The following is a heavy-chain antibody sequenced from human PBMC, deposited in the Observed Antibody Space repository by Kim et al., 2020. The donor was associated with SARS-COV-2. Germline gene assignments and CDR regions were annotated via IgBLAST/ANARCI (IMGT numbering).Heavy chain of an antibody. V-gene: IGHV3-30-3*01. CDR2: ISYAGSTN. D-gene: IGHD3-22*01. CDR1: GFTFSSYD. J-gene: IGHJ4*01. Sequence: GGSLRLSCAASGFTFSSYDMHWVRQAPGKGLEWVAVISYAGSTNYHASVVNRCFTSTRDTTKYMLLLLMTSLAADATAEYYCAGDGGSSGFCRCYDYW. CDR3: AGDGGSSGFCRCYDY.